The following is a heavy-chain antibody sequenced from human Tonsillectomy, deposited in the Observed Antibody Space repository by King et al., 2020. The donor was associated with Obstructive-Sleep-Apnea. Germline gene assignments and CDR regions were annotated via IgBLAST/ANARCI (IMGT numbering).Heavy chain of an antibody. CDR2: ISYDGSNK. V-gene: IGHV3-30*18. Sequence: VQLVESGGGVVQPGRSLRPSCAASGFTFSSYGMHWVRQAPGKGLEWVAVISYDGSNKYYADSVKGRFTISRDNSKNTLYLQMNSLRAEDTAVYYCAKEKTTVTSWFDPWGQGTLVTVSS. CDR1: GFTFSSYG. J-gene: IGHJ5*02. CDR3: AKEKTTVTSWFDP. D-gene: IGHD4-11*01.